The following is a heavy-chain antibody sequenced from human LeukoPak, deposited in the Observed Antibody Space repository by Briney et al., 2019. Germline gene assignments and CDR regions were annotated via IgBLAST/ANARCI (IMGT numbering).Heavy chain of an antibody. CDR1: GGSISSSSYY. D-gene: IGHD3-3*01. CDR3: ASHRRNYDFWSGSRPAYWYFDL. J-gene: IGHJ2*01. CDR2: IYYSGST. Sequence: PSETLSLTCTVSGGSISSSSYYWGWIRQPPGKGLEWIGSIYYSGSTYYNPSLKSRFTISLDTSKNQFSLKLSSVTAADTAVYYCASHRRNYDFWSGSRPAYWYFDLWGRGTLVTVSS. V-gene: IGHV4-39*01.